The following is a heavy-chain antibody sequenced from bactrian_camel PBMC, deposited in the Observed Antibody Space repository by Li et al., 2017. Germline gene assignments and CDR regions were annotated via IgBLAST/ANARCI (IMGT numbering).Heavy chain of an antibody. CDR2: FNSDGTT. CDR3: AATPKGWYVVGLVKVGV. V-gene: IGHV3S63*01. Sequence: HVQLVESGGDSVQAGGSLNLSCTASGFTFDDSDAGWYRQVPGNECELVPMFNSDGTTWVTDSVKGRFTISQDNAKNTVYLLMNSMKPEDTAVYFCAATPKGWYVVGLVKVGVLGPGYPGHRL. CDR1: GFTFDDSD. D-gene: IGHD3*01. J-gene: IGHJ4*01.